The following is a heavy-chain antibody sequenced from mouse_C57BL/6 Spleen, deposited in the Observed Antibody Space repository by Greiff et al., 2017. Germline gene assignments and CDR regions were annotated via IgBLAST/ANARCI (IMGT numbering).Heavy chain of an antibody. Sequence: QVQLQQPGAELVKPGASVKMSCKASGYTFTSYWITWVKQRPGQGLAWIGDIYPGSGSTNYNEKFKSKATLTVDTSSSTAYMQLSSLTSEDSAVYYCARWDYYDYDGYYFDYWGQGTTLTVSS. D-gene: IGHD2-4*01. CDR3: ARWDYYDYDGYYFDY. CDR2: IYPGSGST. CDR1: GYTFTSYW. V-gene: IGHV1-55*01. J-gene: IGHJ2*01.